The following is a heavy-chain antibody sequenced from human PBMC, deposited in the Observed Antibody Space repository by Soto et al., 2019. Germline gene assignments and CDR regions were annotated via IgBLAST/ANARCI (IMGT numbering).Heavy chain of an antibody. Sequence: QVQLVQSGAEVKKPGSSVKVSCKASGGTFSSYAISWVRQAPGQGLEWMGGIIPIFGTANYAQKFQGRVTITADESTSTAYMELSSLRSEDTAVYYGARDQREAGRIGYYFDYWGQGTLVTVSS. CDR3: ARDQREAGRIGYYFDY. J-gene: IGHJ4*02. CDR2: IIPIFGTA. V-gene: IGHV1-69*01. CDR1: GGTFSSYA.